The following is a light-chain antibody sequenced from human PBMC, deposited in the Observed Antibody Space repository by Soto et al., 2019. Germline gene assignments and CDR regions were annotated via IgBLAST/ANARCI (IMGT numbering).Light chain of an antibody. CDR1: QSISGY. CDR3: QQSYSTPYT. J-gene: IGKJ2*01. CDR2: AAS. V-gene: IGKV1-39*01. Sequence: DIPMTQSPSSLSASVGDRVTITCRARQSISGYLNWYQQKPGKAPKLLIYAASSMQSGVPSSFSGSGSGTDFNLTISSLQPEDFATYYCQQSYSTPYTFGQGTKLEIK.